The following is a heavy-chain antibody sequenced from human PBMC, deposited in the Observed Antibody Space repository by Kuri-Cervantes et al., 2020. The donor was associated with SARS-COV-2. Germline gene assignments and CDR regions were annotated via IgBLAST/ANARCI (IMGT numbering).Heavy chain of an antibody. V-gene: IGHV3-30*07. Sequence: GGSLRLSCAASGFTFSNYAIHWVRQAPGKGLEWVALISYDGSDENYADSVKGRFTISRDNSKNTLYLQMNSLRAEDTAVYYCARDTVRYYYYYGMDVWGQGTTVTVSS. CDR2: ISYDGSDE. CDR3: ARDTVRYYYYYGMDV. J-gene: IGHJ6*02. CDR1: GFTFSNYA. D-gene: IGHD4-11*01.